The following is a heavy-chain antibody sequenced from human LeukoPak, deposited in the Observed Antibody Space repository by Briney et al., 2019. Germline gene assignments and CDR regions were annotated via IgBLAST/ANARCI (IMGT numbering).Heavy chain of an antibody. Sequence: SETLSLTCAVPGVSIRSYFWSWIRQPPGKGLEWIGYIYYSGSTNYNPSLKSRVTISVDTSKSQFSLNLSSVTAADTAVYYCAREYSSSSEGTWFDPWGQGTLVTVSS. V-gene: IGHV4-59*01. CDR2: IYYSGST. CDR1: GVSIRSYF. CDR3: AREYSSSSEGTWFDP. J-gene: IGHJ5*02. D-gene: IGHD6-6*01.